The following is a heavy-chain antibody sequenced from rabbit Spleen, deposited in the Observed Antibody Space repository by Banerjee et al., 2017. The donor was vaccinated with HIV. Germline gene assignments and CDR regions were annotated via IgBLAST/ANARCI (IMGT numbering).Heavy chain of an antibody. CDR2: IYAGGSGRT. D-gene: IGHD1-1*01. CDR1: GFTFSSGYY. V-gene: IGHV1S40*01. J-gene: IGHJ3*01. Sequence: QSLEESGGGLVQPEGSLTLTCKASGFTFSSGYYMCWVRQAPGKGLEWIGCIYAGGSGRTYSASWAKGRFTISSDNAQNTVFLQMTSLTASDTATYFCARGFASSSGYYLSLWGQGTLVTVS. CDR3: ARGFASSSGYYLSL.